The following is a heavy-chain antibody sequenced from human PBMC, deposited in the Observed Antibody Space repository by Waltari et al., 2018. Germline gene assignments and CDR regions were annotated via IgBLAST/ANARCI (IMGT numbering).Heavy chain of an antibody. Sequence: QVQLVESGGGVVQPGRSLRLSCAASGCTFSSYGMHWVRQAQGKGLEGVAVIWYDGSNKYYADSVKGRFTISRDNSKNTLYLQMNSLRAEDTAVYYCARAVRYSGYDEGYYYGMDVWGQGTTVTVSS. J-gene: IGHJ6*02. CDR2: IWYDGSNK. CDR1: GCTFSSYG. V-gene: IGHV3-33*01. CDR3: ARAVRYSGYDEGYYYGMDV. D-gene: IGHD5-12*01.